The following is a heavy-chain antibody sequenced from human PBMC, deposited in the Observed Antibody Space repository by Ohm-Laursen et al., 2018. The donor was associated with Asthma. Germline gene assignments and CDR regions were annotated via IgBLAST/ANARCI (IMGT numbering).Heavy chain of an antibody. V-gene: IGHV1-69*13. CDR3: ARDPVGAGYRVGDY. J-gene: IGHJ4*02. Sequence: SVKVSCKASGYTFTGYYMHWVRQAPGQGLEWMGGIIPIFGTANYAQKFQGRVTITADESTSTAYMELSSLRSEDTAVYYCARDPVGAGYRVGDYWGQGTLVTVSS. CDR1: GYTFTGYY. CDR2: IIPIFGTA. D-gene: IGHD1-26*01.